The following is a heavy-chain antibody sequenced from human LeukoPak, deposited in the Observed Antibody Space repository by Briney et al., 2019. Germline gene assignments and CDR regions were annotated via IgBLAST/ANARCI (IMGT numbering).Heavy chain of an antibody. V-gene: IGHV3-72*01. Sequence: GGSLRLSCAASGFTFSDHYMDWVRQAPGKGLEWVGRTRNKANSYTTEYAASVKGRFTISRDDSKNSLYLQMNSLKTEDTALYYCARSPHILTGENFDYWGQGTLVTVSS. CDR2: TRNKANSYTT. CDR3: ARSPHILTGENFDY. J-gene: IGHJ4*02. D-gene: IGHD3-9*01. CDR1: GFTFSDHY.